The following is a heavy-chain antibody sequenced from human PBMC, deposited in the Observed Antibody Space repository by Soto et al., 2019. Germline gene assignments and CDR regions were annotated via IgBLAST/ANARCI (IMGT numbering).Heavy chain of an antibody. D-gene: IGHD2-8*01. CDR2: IGTAGDT. Sequence: XGSLRLSCASSVFTFTNYDMHCVRQGSGKPLEWVSGIGTAGDTFYPDSVKGRFSVSRENAKNSLFLQMNSLRAGDTAVYYCVRLANNGYYEYWGQGRLGNVS. CDR3: VRLANNGYYEY. J-gene: IGHJ4*02. V-gene: IGHV3-13*01. CDR1: VFTFTNYD.